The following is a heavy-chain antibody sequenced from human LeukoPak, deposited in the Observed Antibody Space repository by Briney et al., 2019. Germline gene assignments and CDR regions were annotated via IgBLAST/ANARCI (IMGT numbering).Heavy chain of an antibody. Sequence: GGSLRLSCAASGFTVSTNYMNWVRQATGKGLDWVSVVYSGGSTYYADSVMGRFTVSRDNSKNTMYLQMDSLRAEDTAMYYCAVIYSGTYHGISYWDQGTLVTVPS. V-gene: IGHV3-53*01. J-gene: IGHJ4*02. CDR1: GFTVSTNY. CDR3: AVIYSGTYHGISY. CDR2: VYSGGST. D-gene: IGHD1-26*01.